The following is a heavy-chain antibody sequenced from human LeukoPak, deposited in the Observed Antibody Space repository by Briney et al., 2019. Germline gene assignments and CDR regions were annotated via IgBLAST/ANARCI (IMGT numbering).Heavy chain of an antibody. CDR2: IYYSGST. V-gene: IGHV4-31*03. CDR3: ARVLGGYSYGYDAFDI. CDR1: GGSLNSGRYY. Sequence: SETLSLTCTVSGGSLNSGRYYWNWVRQHPGKGLEWIGYIYYSGSTYYNPSLKSRITISVDTSKNQFSLKLSSVTAADTAVYYCARVLGGYSYGYDAFDIWGQGTMVTASS. J-gene: IGHJ3*02. D-gene: IGHD5-18*01.